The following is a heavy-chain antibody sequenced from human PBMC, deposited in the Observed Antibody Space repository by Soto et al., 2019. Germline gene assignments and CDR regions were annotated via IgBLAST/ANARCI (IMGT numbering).Heavy chain of an antibody. CDR3: ARVTSMVRGVIDNWVAP. V-gene: IGHV1-69*01. J-gene: IGHJ5*02. CDR2: IIPMYGPA. D-gene: IGHD3-10*01. CDR1: GVTFSSYA. Sequence: QVPLVQSGAEVKKPGASVTVSCKASGVTFSSYAIHWVRQAPGQGLEWMGGIIPMYGPAKYAQRFKGRVTITADESTTNVYMELTSLTSQDNAVYYCARVTSMVRGVIDNWVAPWGHGTLVTVSS.